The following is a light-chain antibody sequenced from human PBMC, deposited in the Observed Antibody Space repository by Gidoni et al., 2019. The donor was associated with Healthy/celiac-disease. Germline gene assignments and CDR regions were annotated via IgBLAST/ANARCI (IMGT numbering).Light chain of an antibody. J-gene: IGKJ1*01. CDR2: GAS. CDR1: QSVSSN. V-gene: IGKV3-15*01. CDR3: QQDNNWPQT. Sequence: DIVMTQSPATLSVSPGERATLACRASQSVSSNLAWYQQKPGQAPRLLIYGASTRATGIPARFSGSGSGTEFTLTISSLQSEDFAVYYCQQDNNWPQTFXQXTKVEIK.